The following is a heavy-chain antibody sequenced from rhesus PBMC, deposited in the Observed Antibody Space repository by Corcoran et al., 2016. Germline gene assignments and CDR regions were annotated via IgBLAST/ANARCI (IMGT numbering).Heavy chain of an antibody. Sequence: EVQLVQSGAEVKRPGESLRISCKTSGYSFTGSWINWVRQMPGKGLEWMGMIYPGDSDTRYSPSFQGQVTISADKSISTAYLQWSSLKASDTATYYCAKDNPGWTGYYFYWGQGVLVTVSS. V-gene: IGHV5-43*01. CDR2: IYPGDSDT. J-gene: IGHJ4*01. D-gene: IGHD3-3*01. CDR1: GYSFTGSW. CDR3: AKDNPGWTGYYFY.